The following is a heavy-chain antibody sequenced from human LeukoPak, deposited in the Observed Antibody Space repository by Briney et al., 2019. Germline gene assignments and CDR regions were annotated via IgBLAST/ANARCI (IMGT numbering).Heavy chain of an antibody. J-gene: IGHJ4*02. D-gene: IGHD2-15*01. CDR1: GYTFTSYD. V-gene: IGHV1-8*01. CDR3: ARVDCSGGSCYSGFDY. CDR2: MNPNSGNT. Sequence: ASVKVSCKASGYTFTSYDINWVRQAPGQGLEWMGWMNPNSGNTGYAQKFQGRVTMTRNTSISTAYMELSSLRSEDTAVYYCARVDCSGGSCYSGFDYWGQGTLVTVSS.